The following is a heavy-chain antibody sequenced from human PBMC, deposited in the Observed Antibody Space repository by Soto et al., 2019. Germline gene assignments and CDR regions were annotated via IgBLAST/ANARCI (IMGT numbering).Heavy chain of an antibody. CDR3: ARSDRHYYDSSGYLDY. D-gene: IGHD3-22*01. Sequence: SETLSLTCAVSGGSISSNKWWSWVRQPPGKGLEWIGEIYHSGSTNYNPSLKSRVTISVDTSKNQFSLKLSSVTAADTAVYYCARSDRHYYDSSGYLDYWGQGTLVTVSS. V-gene: IGHV4-4*02. CDR2: IYHSGST. CDR1: GGSISSNKW. J-gene: IGHJ4*02.